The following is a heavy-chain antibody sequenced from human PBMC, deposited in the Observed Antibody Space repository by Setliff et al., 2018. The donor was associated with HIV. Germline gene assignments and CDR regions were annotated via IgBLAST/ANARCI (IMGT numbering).Heavy chain of an antibody. CDR1: GLSMSYNY. CDR2: VHYSGST. CDR3: ASEKKAWSVSDSFYEY. Sequence: SETLSLTCTVSGLSMSYNYWTWIRQSPGKGLEWIGYVHYSGSTRYNPSLKSRVTISVDTSKKKFSLKLTSMTATDTAVYYCASEKKAWSVSDSFYEYWGKGVTVTVSS. V-gene: IGHV4-59*01. J-gene: IGHJ6*04. D-gene: IGHD3-3*01.